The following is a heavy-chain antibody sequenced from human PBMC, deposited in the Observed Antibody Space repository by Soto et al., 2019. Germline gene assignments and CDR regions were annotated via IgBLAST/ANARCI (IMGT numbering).Heavy chain of an antibody. CDR3: ARLTVVGRVGDC. CDR2: ISFSGNT. J-gene: IGHJ4*02. D-gene: IGHD6-19*01. V-gene: IGHV4-39*01. CDR1: GGSISSSPYY. Sequence: QLQVQESGPGLVKPSETLSLTCSVSGGSISSSPYYGGWIRQPPGKGLEWIARISFSGNTDYNPSLKSRVTKSADTSKNQFSLTLSSVTAADTAVYYCARLTVVGRVGDCWGQGTLVTVSS.